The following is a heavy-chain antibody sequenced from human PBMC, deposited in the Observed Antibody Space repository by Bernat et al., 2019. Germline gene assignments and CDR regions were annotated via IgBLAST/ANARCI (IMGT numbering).Heavy chain of an antibody. CDR2: ISGSGGST. J-gene: IGHJ4*02. CDR1: GFTLSSYA. CDR3: TKGAVASTRLGYFDY. V-gene: IGHV3-23*01. Sequence: EVQLLESGGGLVQPGGSLKLSCAAFGFTLSSYAMSWVRQAPGKGLEWVSAISGSGGSTYYADSVKGRFTISRDNSKHTLYLQMNGLGAEDTAVYYCTKGAVASTRLGYFDYWGQGTLVTVSS. D-gene: IGHD6-19*01.